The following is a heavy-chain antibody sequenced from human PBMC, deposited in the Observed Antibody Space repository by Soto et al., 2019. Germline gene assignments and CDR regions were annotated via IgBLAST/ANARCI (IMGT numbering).Heavy chain of an antibody. CDR1: GFSLSTSGVG. D-gene: IGHD6-13*01. J-gene: IGHJ6*02. CDR3: AHHSSSQLPPPYYYYYGMDV. V-gene: IGHV2-5*02. CDR2: IYWDDDK. Sequence: QITLKESGPTLVKPTQTLTLTCTFSGFSLSTSGVGVGWIRQPPGKALEWLALIYWDDDKRYSPSLKSRLTLPKDTSKNQVVLTMTSMDPVDTATYYCAHHSSSQLPPPYYYYYGMDVWGQGTTVTVSS.